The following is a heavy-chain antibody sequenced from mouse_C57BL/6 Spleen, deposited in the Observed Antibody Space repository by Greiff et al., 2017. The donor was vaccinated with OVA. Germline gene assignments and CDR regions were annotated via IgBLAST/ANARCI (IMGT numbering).Heavy chain of an antibody. D-gene: IGHD1-1*01. Sequence: EVKLMESGGGLVQPGGSLKLSCAASGFTFSDYYMYWVRQTPEKRLEWVAYISNGGGSTYYPDTVKGRFTISRDNAKNTLYLQMSRLKSEDTAMYYCARHGGDSYYDSSYPWFAYWGQGTLVTVSA. V-gene: IGHV5-12*01. CDR1: GFTFSDYY. CDR3: ARHGGDSYYDSSYPWFAY. J-gene: IGHJ3*01. CDR2: ISNGGGST.